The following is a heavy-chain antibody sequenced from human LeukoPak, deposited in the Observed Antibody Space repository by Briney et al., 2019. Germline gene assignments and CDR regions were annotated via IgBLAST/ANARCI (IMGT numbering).Heavy chain of an antibody. CDR3: AKYAAVAGWTYGY. J-gene: IGHJ4*02. D-gene: IGHD6-19*01. Sequence: QSGGTLRLSCAASGFTFSSYAMSWVRQAPGKGLEWVSAISGSGGSTYYADSVKGRFTISRDNSKNTLYLQMNSLRAEDTAVYYCAKYAAVAGWTYGYWGQGTLVTVSS. V-gene: IGHV3-23*01. CDR1: GFTFSSYA. CDR2: ISGSGGST.